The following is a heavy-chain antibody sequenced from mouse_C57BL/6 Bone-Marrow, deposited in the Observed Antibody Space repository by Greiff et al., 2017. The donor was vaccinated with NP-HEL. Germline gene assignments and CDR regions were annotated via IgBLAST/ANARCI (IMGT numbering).Heavy chain of an antibody. CDR1: GFTFSDYY. J-gene: IGHJ4*01. V-gene: IGHV5-12*01. CDR3: ARHAPYAMDY. Sequence: EVNVVESGGGLVQPGGSLKLSCAASGFTFSDYYMYWVRQTPEKRLEWVAYISNGGGSTYYPDTVKGRFTISRDNAKNTLYLQMSRLKSEDTAMYYCARHAPYAMDYWGQGTSVTVSS. CDR2: ISNGGGST.